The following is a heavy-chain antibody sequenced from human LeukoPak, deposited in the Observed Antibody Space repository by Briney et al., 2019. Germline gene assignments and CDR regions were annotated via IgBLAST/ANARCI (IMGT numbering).Heavy chain of an antibody. Sequence: SETLSLTCTVSGYSISSGYYWGWIRPPPGKGLEWIGSIYHSGSTYYNPSLKSRVTMSVDTSKNQFSLKVSSVTAADTAVYYCARDRYDSVYNWFDPWGQGTLVTVSS. V-gene: IGHV4-38-2*02. J-gene: IGHJ5*02. CDR3: ARDRYDSVYNWFDP. CDR1: GYSISSGYY. D-gene: IGHD3-22*01. CDR2: IYHSGST.